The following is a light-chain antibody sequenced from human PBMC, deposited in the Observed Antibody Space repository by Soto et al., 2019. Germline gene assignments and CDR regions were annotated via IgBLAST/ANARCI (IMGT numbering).Light chain of an antibody. J-gene: IGKJ1*01. Sequence: EIVLTQSPATLSLSPGERATLAGRASQSVSSYLAWYQQKPGQAPRLLIYGASNRATGIPARFSGSGSGTDFTLTISSLEPEDFAVYYCQQRSNWPPTFGQGTKVDIK. CDR3: QQRSNWPPT. CDR2: GAS. CDR1: QSVSSY. V-gene: IGKV3-11*01.